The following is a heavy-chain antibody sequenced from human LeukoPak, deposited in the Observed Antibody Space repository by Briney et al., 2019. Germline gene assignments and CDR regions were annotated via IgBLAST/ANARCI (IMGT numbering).Heavy chain of an antibody. CDR3: ARGAEVAAADLDY. CDR2: IWYDGSNK. D-gene: IGHD6-13*01. Sequence: PGRSLRLSCAASGFTFSSYGMHWVRQAPGKGLEWVAVIWYDGSNKYYADSAKGRFTISRDNSKNTLYLQMNRLRDEGTAVYYCARGAEVAAADLDYWGQGTLVTVSS. V-gene: IGHV3-33*01. CDR1: GFTFSSYG. J-gene: IGHJ4*02.